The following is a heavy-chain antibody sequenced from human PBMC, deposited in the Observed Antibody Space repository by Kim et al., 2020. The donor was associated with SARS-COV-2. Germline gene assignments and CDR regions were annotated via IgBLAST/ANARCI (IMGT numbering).Heavy chain of an antibody. D-gene: IGHD1-1*01. V-gene: IGHV4-59*12. CDR3: ARGQTAGTTTGGGWDY. J-gene: IGHJ4*02. CDR2: IYYSGST. CDR1: GGSISSYY. Sequence: SETLSLTCTVSGGSISSYYWSWIRQPPGKGLEWIGYIYYSGSTNYNPSLKSRVTISVDTSKNQFSLKLSSVTAADTAVYYCARGQTAGTTTGGGWDYWGQGTLVTVSS.